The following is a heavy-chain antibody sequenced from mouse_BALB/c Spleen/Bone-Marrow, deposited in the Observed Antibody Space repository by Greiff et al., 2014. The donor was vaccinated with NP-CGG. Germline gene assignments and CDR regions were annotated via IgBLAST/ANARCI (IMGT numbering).Heavy chain of an antibody. CDR3: ARHGLRRDWYIDV. D-gene: IGHD2-2*01. CDR1: GFTFSSYT. CDR2: ISNGGGTT. Sequence: EVQGVESGGGLVQPGGSLKLSCVVSGFTFSSYTMSWVRQTPEKRLEWVAYISNGGGTTYYPDTVKGRCTITRDNAKNTLYLQMSSLKSEDTAMYYCARHGLRRDWYIDVWGAGTTVTVSS. V-gene: IGHV5-12-2*01. J-gene: IGHJ1*01.